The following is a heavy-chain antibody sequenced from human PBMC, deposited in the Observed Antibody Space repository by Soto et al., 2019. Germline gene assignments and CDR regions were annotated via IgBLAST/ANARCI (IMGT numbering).Heavy chain of an antibody. J-gene: IGHJ4*02. CDR3: ARGGLLPDY. CDR1: GGSTSSGGYS. V-gene: IGHV4-30-2*01. CDR2: ISHSGST. Sequence: QLQLQESGSGLVKPSQTLSLTCAVSGGSTSSGGYSWSWLRQPPGKGLEWIGYISHSGSTNYNPALKSRVTISVDTSKNKFSLRLSSVTAADTAVYYCARGGLLPDYWGQGTLVTVSS.